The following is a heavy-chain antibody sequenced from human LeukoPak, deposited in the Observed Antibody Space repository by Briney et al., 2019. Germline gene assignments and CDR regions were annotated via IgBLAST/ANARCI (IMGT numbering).Heavy chain of an antibody. J-gene: IGHJ4*02. V-gene: IGHV3-48*03. D-gene: IGHD2-2*01. CDR1: GFTFSGYD. CDR2: ISSGGSII. CDR3: ARDLCITTCSPFDY. Sequence: GGSLRLSCAASGFTFSGYDMNWVRQAPGKGLEWVSYISSGGSIIYYADSVKGRFTISRDNAKNSLYLQMNSLRAEDTAVYYCARDLCITTCSPFDYWGQGTLVTVSS.